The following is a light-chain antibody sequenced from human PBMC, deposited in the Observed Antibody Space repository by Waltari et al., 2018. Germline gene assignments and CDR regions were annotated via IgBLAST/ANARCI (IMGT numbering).Light chain of an antibody. Sequence: DAVLTQSPLSLPVTLGQPASISCRSSQSLVYSDGNTYLNWFQQRPGQSPRRLISKVSYRDSGVPDRFSGSGSRTDFTLKTSRVEAEDVGVYYCMQGTHWPYTFGQGTKVEIK. CDR3: MQGTHWPYT. CDR2: KVS. J-gene: IGKJ2*01. CDR1: QSLVYSDGNTY. V-gene: IGKV2-30*01.